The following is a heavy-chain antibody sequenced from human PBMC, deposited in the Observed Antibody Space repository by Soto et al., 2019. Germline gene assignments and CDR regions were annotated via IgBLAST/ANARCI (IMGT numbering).Heavy chain of an antibody. D-gene: IGHD3-9*01. CDR2: IIPIFGTA. CDR3: ARAGGLRYFDWLPPNWFDP. CDR1: GSTFSSYA. Sequence: GASVKVSCKASGSTFSSYAISWVRQAPGQGLEWMGGIIPIFGTANYAQKFQGRVTITADESTSTAYMELSSLRSEDTAVYYCARAGGLRYFDWLPPNWFDPWGQGTLVTVS. V-gene: IGHV1-69*13. J-gene: IGHJ5*02.